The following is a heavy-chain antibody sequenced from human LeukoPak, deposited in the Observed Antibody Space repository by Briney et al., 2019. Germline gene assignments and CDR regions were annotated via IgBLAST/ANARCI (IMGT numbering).Heavy chain of an antibody. Sequence: GGSLRLSCAASGFTFSSYGMHWVRQVPGKGLEWVAVITYDGSNKYYADSVKGRFTISRDNSKNTLYLQMNSLRAEDTAVYFCAKDKGYSYGYWIFDYWGQGTLVTASS. V-gene: IGHV3-30*18. CDR2: ITYDGSNK. D-gene: IGHD5-18*01. CDR3: AKDKGYSYGYWIFDY. J-gene: IGHJ4*02. CDR1: GFTFSSYG.